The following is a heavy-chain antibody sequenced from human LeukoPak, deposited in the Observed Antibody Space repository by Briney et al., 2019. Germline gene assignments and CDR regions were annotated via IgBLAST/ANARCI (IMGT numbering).Heavy chain of an antibody. CDR1: GGSISSSSYY. V-gene: IGHV4-39*01. D-gene: IGHD3-22*01. CDR2: IYYSGST. CDR3: ARLTFQAYYYDSSGSYYFDY. Sequence: SETLSLTCTVSGGSISSSSYYWGWTRQPPGKGLEWIGSIYYSGSTYYNPSLKSRVTISVDTSKNQFSLKLSSVTAADTAVYYCARLTFQAYYYDSSGSYYFDYWGQGTLVTVSS. J-gene: IGHJ4*02.